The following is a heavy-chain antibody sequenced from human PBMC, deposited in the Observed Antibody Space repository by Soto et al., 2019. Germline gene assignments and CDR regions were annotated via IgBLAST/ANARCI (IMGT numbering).Heavy chain of an antibody. V-gene: IGHV1-69*12. D-gene: IGHD1-1*01. CDR1: GGTFRTSA. CDR3: ARDKDRLQLGGNYYFILDV. CDR2: IMPVFRRP. J-gene: IGHJ6*02. Sequence: QVQLVQSEAEVKKPGSSVKVSCKASGGTFRTSAISWVRQAPGQGLEWVGGIMPVFRRPKYAQNFQDRVTITADESTSTAYMELNSLRSDDTAVYYCARDKDRLQLGGNYYFILDVWGQGTAVTVSS.